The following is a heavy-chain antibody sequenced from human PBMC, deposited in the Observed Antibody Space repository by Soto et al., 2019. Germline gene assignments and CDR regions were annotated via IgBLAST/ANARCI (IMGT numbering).Heavy chain of an antibody. J-gene: IGHJ4*02. Sequence: SETLSLTCAVYGGSFSGYYWSWIRQPPGKGLEWIGEINHSGSTNYNPSLKSRVTISVDTSKNQFSLKLSSVTAADTAVYYCASCSSSFCFYYWGQGTLVTVSS. V-gene: IGHV4-34*01. D-gene: IGHD6-6*01. CDR2: INHSGST. CDR1: GGSFSGYY. CDR3: ASCSSSFCFYY.